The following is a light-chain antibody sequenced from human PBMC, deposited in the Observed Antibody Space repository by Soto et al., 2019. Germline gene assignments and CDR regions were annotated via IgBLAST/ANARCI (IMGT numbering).Light chain of an antibody. J-gene: IGKJ2*01. CDR3: YKYNPYST. CDR2: DAS. V-gene: IGKV1-5*01. CDR1: QNIRTW. Sequence: EIQMTQSPATLSASLGDSVTLNCRASQNIRTWLAWYQQKPGKAPNLLIYDASSLKSGVPARFSGSGSGTDFTLTILRPQADAFASYYCYKYNPYSTFGQGTKLEIK.